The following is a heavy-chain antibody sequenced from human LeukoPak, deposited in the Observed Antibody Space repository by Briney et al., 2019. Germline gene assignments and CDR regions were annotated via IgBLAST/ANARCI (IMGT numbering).Heavy chain of an antibody. J-gene: IGHJ5*02. CDR1: GGTFSSYA. V-gene: IGHV1-69*05. Sequence: ASVKVSCKASGGTFSSYAISWVRQAPGQGLEWMGRIIPIFGTANYAQKFQGRVTMIRDTSTSTVYMELSSLTSEDTAVYYCARDRRLNWFDPWGQGTLVTVSS. CDR2: IIPIFGTA. CDR3: ARDRRLNWFDP.